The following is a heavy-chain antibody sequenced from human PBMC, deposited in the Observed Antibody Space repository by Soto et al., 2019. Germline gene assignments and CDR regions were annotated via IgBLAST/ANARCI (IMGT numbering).Heavy chain of an antibody. CDR2: ISYDGSNK. CDR3: AKSGWIFGAELYYYYGMDV. J-gene: IGHJ6*02. D-gene: IGHD3-10*01. Sequence: QVQLVESGGGVVQPGRSLRLSCAASGFTFSSYGMHWVRQAPGKGLEWVAVISYDGSNKYYADSVKGRFTISRDNSKNTLYLQMNSLRAEDTAVYYCAKSGWIFGAELYYYYGMDVWGQGTTVTVSS. CDR1: GFTFSSYG. V-gene: IGHV3-30*18.